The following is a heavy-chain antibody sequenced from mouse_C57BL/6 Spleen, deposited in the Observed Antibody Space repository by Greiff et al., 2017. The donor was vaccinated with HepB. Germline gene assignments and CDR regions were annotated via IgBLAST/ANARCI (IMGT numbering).Heavy chain of an antibody. CDR3: ARGYGSHWYFDV. J-gene: IGHJ1*03. Sequence: EVHLVESGGGLVKPGGSLKLSCAASGFTFSSYAMSWVRQTPEKRLEWVATISDGGSYTYYPDNVKGRFTISRDNAKNNLYLQMSHLKSEDTAMYYCARGYGSHWYFDVWGTGTTVTVSS. V-gene: IGHV5-4*01. CDR2: ISDGGSYT. CDR1: GFTFSSYA. D-gene: IGHD1-1*01.